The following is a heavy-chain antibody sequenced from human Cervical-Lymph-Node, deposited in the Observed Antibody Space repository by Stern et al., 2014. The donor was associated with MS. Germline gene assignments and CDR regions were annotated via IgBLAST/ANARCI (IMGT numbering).Heavy chain of an antibody. Sequence: QVQLVESSPGLVKPSQTLSLTCTVSGASISTVGYYWSWIRQHPGKGLEWIAYISYIGSTYYNPSLKSRSISADTSKNQFSLNLTSVTAADTALYYCARSDRLWGSFDYWGQGTLVAVSS. J-gene: IGHJ4*02. D-gene: IGHD3-16*01. CDR3: ARSDRLWGSFDY. CDR2: ISYIGST. CDR1: GASISTVGYY. V-gene: IGHV4-31*03.